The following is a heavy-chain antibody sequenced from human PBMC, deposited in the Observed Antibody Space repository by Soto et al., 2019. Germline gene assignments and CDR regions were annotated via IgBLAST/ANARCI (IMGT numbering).Heavy chain of an antibody. Sequence: GGSLRLSCAASGFTFSSYAMHWVRQAPGKGLEWVAVISYDGSNKYYADSVKGRFTISRDNSKNTLYLQMNSLRAEDTAVYYCARDGHGVPAAIHYYYYGMDVWGQGTTVTVSS. CDR2: ISYDGSNK. V-gene: IGHV3-30-3*01. J-gene: IGHJ6*02. CDR1: GFTFSSYA. D-gene: IGHD2-2*01. CDR3: ARDGHGVPAAIHYYYYGMDV.